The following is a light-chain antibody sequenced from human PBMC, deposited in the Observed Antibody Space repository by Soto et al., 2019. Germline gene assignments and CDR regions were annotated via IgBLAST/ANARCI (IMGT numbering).Light chain of an antibody. Sequence: DIQMTQSPSSVSASVGDRVTITCRASQGISRWLDWCQQKPGKAPKVLIYAASSLQSGVPSRFSGSGSGTDFTLTISSLQPEDFATYYCQQANSFPRTFGQGTKVDIK. CDR2: AAS. V-gene: IGKV1D-12*01. CDR1: QGISRW. J-gene: IGKJ1*01. CDR3: QQANSFPRT.